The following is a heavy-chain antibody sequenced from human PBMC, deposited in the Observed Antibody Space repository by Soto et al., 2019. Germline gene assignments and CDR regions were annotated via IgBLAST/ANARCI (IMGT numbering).Heavy chain of an antibody. D-gene: IGHD2-21*01. V-gene: IGHV4-31*03. CDR3: ARDRVRRDNKPYGMDV. CDR1: GDSIASGPYY. CDR2: IFYTGST. Sequence: QVQLQESGPGLVKPSQTLSLTCTVSGDSIASGPYYWTWIRQHPGKGLEWIGNIFYTGSTYYHPSLQSRVSISVDTSKNQFSLRLTSVTAADTAIYYCARDRVRRDNKPYGMDVWGQGTTVTVSS. J-gene: IGHJ6*02.